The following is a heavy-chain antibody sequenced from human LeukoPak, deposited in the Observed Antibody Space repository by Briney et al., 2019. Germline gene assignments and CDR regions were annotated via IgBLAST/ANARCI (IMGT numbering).Heavy chain of an antibody. J-gene: IGHJ4*02. CDR1: GFTFDDYA. D-gene: IGHD2-15*01. V-gene: IGHV3-9*01. CDR3: TTDTWYSAGH. CDR2: ISWEKNSI. Sequence: PGGSLRLSCAASGFTFDDYAVHWVRQAPGKGLEWVSGISWEKNSIGYGDSVKGRFTISRDNAKNSLFLQMNSLRAEDTAIYYCTTDTWYSAGHWGQGTLVTVSS.